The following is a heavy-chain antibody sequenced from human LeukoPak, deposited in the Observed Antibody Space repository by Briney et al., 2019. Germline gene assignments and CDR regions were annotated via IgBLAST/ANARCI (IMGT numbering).Heavy chain of an antibody. Sequence: ASVKVSCKASGYTFTSYAMHWVRQAPGQRLEWMGWINAGNGNTKYSQKFQGRVTITADESTSTAYMELSSLRSEDTAVYYCAREPAGTYAFDIWGQGTMVTVSS. CDR1: GYTFTSYA. CDR3: AREPAGTYAFDI. D-gene: IGHD1-1*01. V-gene: IGHV1-3*01. J-gene: IGHJ3*02. CDR2: INAGNGNT.